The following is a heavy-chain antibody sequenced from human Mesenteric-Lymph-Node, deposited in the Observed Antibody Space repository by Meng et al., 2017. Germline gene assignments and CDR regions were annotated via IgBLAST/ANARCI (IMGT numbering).Heavy chain of an antibody. D-gene: IGHD1-26*01. Sequence: GESLKISCAVSGLTFSSYEMNWVRQAPGKGLEWVSYIGTSGSTKYFADSVKGRFTVSRDNAKNSLYLQMNGLRVEDTAIYYCATWGAVDYWDQGTLVTVSS. CDR2: IGTSGSTK. CDR3: ATWGAVDY. CDR1: GLTFSSYE. V-gene: IGHV3-48*03. J-gene: IGHJ4*02.